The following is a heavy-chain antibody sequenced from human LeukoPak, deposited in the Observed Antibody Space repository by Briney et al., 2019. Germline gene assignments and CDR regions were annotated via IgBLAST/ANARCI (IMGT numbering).Heavy chain of an antibody. CDR3: ARDNDPDYSSSPGWFDL. Sequence: GGSLRLSCAASGFTFSDYGIHWVRLAPGKGLEWVGVTSSDGSNKFYADSVKGRFTVSGDNSKNTLYLQMNSLRAEDTAVYYCARDNDPDYSSSPGWFDLWGQGTLVTVSS. CDR1: GFTFSDYG. J-gene: IGHJ5*02. D-gene: IGHD3-22*01. CDR2: TSSDGSNK. V-gene: IGHV3-30*06.